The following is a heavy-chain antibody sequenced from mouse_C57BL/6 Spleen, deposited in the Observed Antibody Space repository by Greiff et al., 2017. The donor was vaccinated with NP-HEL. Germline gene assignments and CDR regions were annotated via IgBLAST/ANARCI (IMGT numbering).Heavy chain of an antibody. V-gene: IGHV1-85*01. J-gene: IGHJ4*01. CDR3: ARGGNPPYYAMDY. CDR2: IYPRDGST. CDR1: GYTFTSYD. D-gene: IGHD2-1*01. Sequence: VQLQQSGPELVKPGASVKLSCKASGYTFTSYDINWVKQRPGQGLEWIGWIYPRDGSTKYNEKFKGKATLTVDPSSSTAYMELHSLTSECCAVYFCARGGNPPYYAMDYWGQGTSVTVSA.